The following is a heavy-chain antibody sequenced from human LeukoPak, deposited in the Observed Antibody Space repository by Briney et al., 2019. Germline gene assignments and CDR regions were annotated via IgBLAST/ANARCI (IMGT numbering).Heavy chain of an antibody. CDR3: ARETDWGEYYYNYMDV. Sequence: SQTLSLTCAISGDSVSTNSATWNWIRQSPSRGLEWLGRTYYRSKWYTDYAPSVQSRIVINPDTLKNQFSLQLDSVTPEDTAVYYCARETDWGEYYYNYMDVWGTGTTVTVSS. CDR1: GDSVSTNSAT. J-gene: IGHJ6*03. D-gene: IGHD7-27*01. V-gene: IGHV6-1*01. CDR2: TYYRSKWYT.